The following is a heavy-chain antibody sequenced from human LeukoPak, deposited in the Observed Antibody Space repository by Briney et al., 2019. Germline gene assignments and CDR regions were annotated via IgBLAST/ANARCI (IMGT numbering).Heavy chain of an antibody. Sequence: ASVKVSCKASGYTFTGYYMHWVRQAPGHGLEWMGWINPNSGGTNYAQKFQGRVTMTRDTSVSAAYMELSRLRSDDTAVYYCARAVPYDSSGYEWDYWGQGTLVTVSS. CDR2: INPNSGGT. J-gene: IGHJ4*02. CDR1: GYTFTGYY. V-gene: IGHV1-2*02. D-gene: IGHD3-22*01. CDR3: ARAVPYDSSGYEWDY.